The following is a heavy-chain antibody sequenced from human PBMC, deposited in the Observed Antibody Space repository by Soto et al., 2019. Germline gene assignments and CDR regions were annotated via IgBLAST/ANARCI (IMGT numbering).Heavy chain of an antibody. CDR3: ARVAGSSTGYFEY. J-gene: IGHJ4*02. D-gene: IGHD6-6*01. Sequence: PSDTLSLTCAVSGGSINNGGYSWSWIRQPPGKGLEWIGYIYHSGITSYSPSLKSRVTISADRSNNQFSLRLSSVTAADTAVYYCARVAGSSTGYFEYWGQGTLVTVSS. CDR1: GGSINNGGYS. V-gene: IGHV4-30-2*01. CDR2: IYHSGIT.